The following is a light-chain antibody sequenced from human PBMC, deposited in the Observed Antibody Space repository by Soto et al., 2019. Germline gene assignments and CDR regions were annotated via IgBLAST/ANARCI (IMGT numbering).Light chain of an antibody. Sequence: DVQMAQSPSSLSASVGDRVTITCRASQSISNYLNWYQHKAGKAPKVLIYAASSLQRGVPSRFSGSGSGTDFSLTIRALQPEDFATYYCQQLSRYPLTFGGGTKVDIK. V-gene: IGKV1-39*01. CDR1: QSISNY. J-gene: IGKJ4*01. CDR2: AAS. CDR3: QQLSRYPLT.